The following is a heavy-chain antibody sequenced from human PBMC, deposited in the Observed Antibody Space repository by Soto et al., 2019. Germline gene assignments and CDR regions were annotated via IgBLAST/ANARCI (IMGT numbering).Heavy chain of an antibody. CDR1: GGAFTNYS. CDR2: IIPLHNTS. Sequence: SVKVSCKVSGGAFTNYSLNWVRHAPGQGLEWLGGIIPLHNTSNYSLKFVGRSSVTADISTSTVYMFLSGLTSDDTATYYCASSYNCQPLYYHGLDVWGQGTTVTVSS. V-gene: IGHV1-69*08. J-gene: IGHJ6*02. D-gene: IGHD1-20*01. CDR3: ASSYNCQPLYYHGLDV.